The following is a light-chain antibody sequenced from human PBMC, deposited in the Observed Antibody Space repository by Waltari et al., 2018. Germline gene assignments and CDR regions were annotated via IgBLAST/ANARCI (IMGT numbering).Light chain of an antibody. CDR3: MQSIQLPLFT. CDR2: EVS. CDR1: PSLVHTDGKTY. J-gene: IGKJ3*01. Sequence: IVLTQTPLSLSVTPGQPASTSCKSSPSLVHTDGKTYLYWYLQKAGQPPQLLIHEVSDRFTGVPPRFSGSGSGTDFTLKISRVEAEDVGIYYCMQSIQLPLFTFGPGTKVEIK. V-gene: IGKV2D-29*01.